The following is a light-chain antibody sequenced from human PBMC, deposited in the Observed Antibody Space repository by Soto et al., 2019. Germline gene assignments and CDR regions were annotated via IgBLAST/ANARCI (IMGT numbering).Light chain of an antibody. Sequence: QSALTQPASVSGSPGQSITIFCTGTSSDVGAYKFVSWYGHHPGRAPQVMIYEVTNRPSGVSSRFSGSKSGNTASLTISGLQPEDEGDYYCSSYSSTSTPGVFGGGTQLTVL. CDR2: EVT. V-gene: IGLV2-14*01. J-gene: IGLJ3*02. CDR1: SSDVGAYKF. CDR3: SSYSSTSTPGV.